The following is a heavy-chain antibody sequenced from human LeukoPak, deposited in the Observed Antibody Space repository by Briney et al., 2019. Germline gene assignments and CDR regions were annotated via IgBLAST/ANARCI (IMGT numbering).Heavy chain of an antibody. CDR3: VKGFVHPTYYFEY. J-gene: IGHJ4*02. V-gene: IGHV3-23*01. CDR1: GFTFSNYA. D-gene: IGHD3-10*01. CDR2: ITGSGDGT. Sequence: GGSLRLSCAASGFTFSNYAMMWVRQAPGKRLEWVSSITGSGDGTYYADSVRGRSTISRDNSENTLYLQLKSLRAEDTAVYFCVKGFVHPTYYFEYWGQGTLVTVSS.